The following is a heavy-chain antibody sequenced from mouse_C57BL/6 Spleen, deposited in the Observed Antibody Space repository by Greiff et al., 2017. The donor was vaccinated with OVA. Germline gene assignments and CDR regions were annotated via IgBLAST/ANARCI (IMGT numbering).Heavy chain of an antibody. V-gene: IGHV10-3*01. CDR2: ISRKSSNYAT. CDR3: VRGWDMGAYAMDY. D-gene: IGHD4-1*01. CDR1: GFTFNTYA. J-gene: IGHJ4*01. Sequence: EVQLVESGGGLVQPKGSLKLSCAASGFTFNTYAMHWVRQAPGQGLEWVARISRKSSNYATYYAVSVKDRFTISRDDSQSKLYLQMNNLQTGDTAMYYSVRGWDMGAYAMDYWGQGTSVTVSS.